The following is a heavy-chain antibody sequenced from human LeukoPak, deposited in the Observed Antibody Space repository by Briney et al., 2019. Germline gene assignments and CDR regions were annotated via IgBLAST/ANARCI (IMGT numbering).Heavy chain of an antibody. CDR2: IYYSGST. Sequence: SETLSLTCTVSGGSISSGDYYWSWIRQPPGKGLEWIGYIYYSGSTYYNPSPKSRVTISVDTSKNQFSLKLSSVTAADTAVYYCARDVGSTTDWFDPWGQGTLVTVSS. CDR1: GGSISSGDYY. CDR3: ARDVGSTTDWFDP. D-gene: IGHD1-1*01. J-gene: IGHJ5*02. V-gene: IGHV4-30-4*01.